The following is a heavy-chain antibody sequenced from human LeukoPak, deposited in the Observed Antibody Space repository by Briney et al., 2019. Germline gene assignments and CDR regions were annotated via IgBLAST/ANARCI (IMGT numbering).Heavy chain of an antibody. CDR1: GFTVSSNY. J-gene: IGHJ6*02. CDR2: IYSGGST. Sequence: GGSLRLSCAASGFTVSSNYMSWVRQAPGKGLEWVSVIYSGGSTYYADSVKGRFTISRDNSKNTLYLQMNSLRAEDTAVYYCARDRQGYGSGSYLYGMDVWGQGTTVTVSS. D-gene: IGHD3-10*01. V-gene: IGHV3-66*01. CDR3: ARDRQGYGSGSYLYGMDV.